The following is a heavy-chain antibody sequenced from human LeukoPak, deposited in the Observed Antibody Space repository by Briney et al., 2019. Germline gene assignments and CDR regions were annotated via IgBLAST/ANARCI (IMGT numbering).Heavy chain of an antibody. D-gene: IGHD6-19*01. Sequence: GGSLRLSCAASGFTSSSYWMHWVRQAPGRGLVWVSRINSDGSSTSYADSVKGRFTISRDNAKNTLYLQLNSLRAEDTAVYYCAREDSSGWSPFDYWGQGTLVTVSS. CDR2: INSDGSST. J-gene: IGHJ4*02. CDR1: GFTSSSYW. V-gene: IGHV3-74*01. CDR3: AREDSSGWSPFDY.